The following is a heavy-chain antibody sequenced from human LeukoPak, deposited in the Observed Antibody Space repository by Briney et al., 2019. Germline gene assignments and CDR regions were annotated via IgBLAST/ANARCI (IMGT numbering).Heavy chain of an antibody. V-gene: IGHV3-23*01. CDR2: ISDDGGST. CDR1: GFTFSTYG. D-gene: IGHD6-13*01. J-gene: IGHJ3*02. CDR3: AKDPGMGALDI. Sequence: PGGSLRLSCAASGFTFSTYGMNWVRQAPGKGLEWVSAISDDGGSTYYADSVKGRFTISRDNSKNTLYLQMNSLRAEDTAIYYCAKDPGMGALDIWGQGTMVTVSS.